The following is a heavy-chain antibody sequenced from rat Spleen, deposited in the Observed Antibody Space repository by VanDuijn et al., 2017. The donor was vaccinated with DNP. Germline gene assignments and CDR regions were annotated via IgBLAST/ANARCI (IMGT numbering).Heavy chain of an antibody. V-gene: IGHV5-25*01. CDR2: ISTGGGNT. D-gene: IGHD3-2*01. CDR3: ASRPPPTRGPFDY. Sequence: EVQLVESGGGLVQPGRSMKLSCAASGFTFSNYDMAWVRQAPTKGLAWVASISTGGGNTYYRDSVKGRFTISRENAKSTLYLQMDSLRSEDTATYYCASRPPPTRGPFDYWGQGVTVTVSS. J-gene: IGHJ2*01. CDR1: GFTFSNYD.